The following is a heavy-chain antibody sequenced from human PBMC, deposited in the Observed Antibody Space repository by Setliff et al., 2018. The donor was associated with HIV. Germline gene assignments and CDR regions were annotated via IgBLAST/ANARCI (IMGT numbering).Heavy chain of an antibody. CDR1: GFTFSSYG. J-gene: IGHJ4*02. V-gene: IGHV3-30*02. CDR2: IRYDGTNNI. Sequence: GGSLRLSCVASGFTFSSYGMHWVRQAPGKGLEWVAFIRYDGTNNIYYADSVKGRFTISRDNAKNSLYLQMNSLRAEDTAVYYCARGGAARPDYWGQGTLVTVSS. CDR3: ARGGAARPDY. D-gene: IGHD6-6*01.